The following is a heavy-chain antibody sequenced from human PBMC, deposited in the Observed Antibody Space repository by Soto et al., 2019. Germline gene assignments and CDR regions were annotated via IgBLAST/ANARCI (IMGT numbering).Heavy chain of an antibody. V-gene: IGHV3-33*01. D-gene: IGHD1-26*01. CDR1: GFPLSDYG. CDR2: IWYDESKK. CDR3: ASERGSSYFDY. J-gene: IGHJ4*02. Sequence: QVQLVESGGGVVQPGRSLRLSCAVSGFPLSDYGMHWVRLAPGKGLEWVAVIWYDESKKYYADSVKGRFTISRDNSKNTLYLQMNSLRAEDTAVYYCASERGSSYFDYWGQGTLVTVSS.